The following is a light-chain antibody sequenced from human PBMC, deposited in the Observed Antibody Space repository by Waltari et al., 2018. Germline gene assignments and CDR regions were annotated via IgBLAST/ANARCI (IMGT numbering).Light chain of an antibody. J-gene: IGLJ3*02. CDR1: SGHSSNV. CDR2: VNSDGSH. V-gene: IGLV4-69*01. Sequence: QLVLTQSPSASASLGASVKLTCTLSSGHSSNVIAWLQQQPEEGPRYLMTVNSDGSHSKGDKSPDRFSGSSSGTEHYLTSSSLQSEDEADYYCQTGGHGTWVFGGGTKLTVL. CDR3: QTGGHGTWV.